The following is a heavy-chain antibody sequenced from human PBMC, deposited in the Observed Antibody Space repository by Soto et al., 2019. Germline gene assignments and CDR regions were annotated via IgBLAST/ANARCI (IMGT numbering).Heavy chain of an antibody. J-gene: IGHJ3*02. CDR3: ARDRQYYDSSGYPNDAFDI. D-gene: IGHD3-22*01. CDR1: GGSISSYY. CDR2: IYYSGST. V-gene: IGHV4-59*01. Sequence: SETLSLTCTVSGGSISSYYWSWIRQPPGKGLEWIGYIYYSGSTNYNPSLKSRVTISVDTSKNQFSLKLSSVTAADTAVYYCARDRQYYDSSGYPNDAFDIWGQGTMVTVSS.